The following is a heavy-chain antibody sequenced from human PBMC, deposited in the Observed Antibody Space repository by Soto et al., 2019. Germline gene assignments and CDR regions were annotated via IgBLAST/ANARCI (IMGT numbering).Heavy chain of an antibody. CDR2: ISAYNGNT. J-gene: IGHJ6*02. V-gene: IGHV1-18*04. Sequence: KVSCKASGYTFTSYGISWVRQAPGQGLEWMGWISAYNGNTNYAQKLQGRVTMTTDTSTSTAYMELRSLRSDDTAVYYCARGSSSWYDYYYYGMDVWGQGTTVTVSS. CDR1: GYTFTSYG. D-gene: IGHD6-13*01. CDR3: ARGSSSWYDYYYYGMDV.